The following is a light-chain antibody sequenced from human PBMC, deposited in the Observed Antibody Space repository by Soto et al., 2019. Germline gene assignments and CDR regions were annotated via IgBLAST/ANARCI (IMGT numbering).Light chain of an antibody. CDR2: DDN. CDR3: GSWDSSLSAYV. Sequence: QSVLTQPPSVSAAPGQKVTISCSGSSSNIGGNSVSSYQQLPGTAPKLLIYDDNKRPSGMPDRFSGSKSGTSATLGITGFQTGDEADYYCGSWDSSLSAYVFGTGTKVTVL. V-gene: IGLV1-51*01. CDR1: SSNIGGNS. J-gene: IGLJ1*01.